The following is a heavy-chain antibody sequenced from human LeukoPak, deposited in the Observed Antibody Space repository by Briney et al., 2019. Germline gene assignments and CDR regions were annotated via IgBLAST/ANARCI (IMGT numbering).Heavy chain of an antibody. D-gene: IGHD3-10*01. Sequence: GESLKISCKGSGYSFTSYWIGWVRQMPGKGLEWMGIIYPGDSDTRYSPSFQGRVTISADKSISTAYLQWSSLKASDTAMYYCARVEANYYGSGSLFDYWGQGTLVTVSS. V-gene: IGHV5-51*01. CDR2: IYPGDSDT. CDR1: GYSFTSYW. CDR3: ARVEANYYGSGSLFDY. J-gene: IGHJ4*02.